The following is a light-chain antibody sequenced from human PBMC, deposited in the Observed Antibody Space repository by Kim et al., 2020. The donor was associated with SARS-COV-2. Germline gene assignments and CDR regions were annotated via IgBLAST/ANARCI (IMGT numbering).Light chain of an antibody. CDR2: LNSDGSH. CDR3: QTWGAGIQGV. V-gene: IGLV4-69*01. J-gene: IGLJ3*02. CDR1: RGNSAYA. Sequence: VKLTCMLSRGNSAYAVAMHQKQPEKGPRYLMRLNSDGSHNKGDGIPDRFSGSSSGAERYLTISNLQSDDEGDYYCQTWGAGIQGVFGGGTQLTVL.